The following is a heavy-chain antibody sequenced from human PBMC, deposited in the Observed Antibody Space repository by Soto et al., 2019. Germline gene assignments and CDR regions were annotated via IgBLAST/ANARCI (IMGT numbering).Heavy chain of an antibody. V-gene: IGHV4-59*01. Sequence: SETLSLTCTVSGGSISSYYWSWIRQPPGKGLEWIGYIYYSGSTNYNPSLKSRVTISVDTSKNQFSLKLSSVTAADAAVYYCARAEMDYDILTGYYNRYFDYWGQGTLVTVSS. CDR1: GGSISSYY. CDR3: ARAEMDYDILTGYYNRYFDY. CDR2: IYYSGST. D-gene: IGHD3-9*01. J-gene: IGHJ4*02.